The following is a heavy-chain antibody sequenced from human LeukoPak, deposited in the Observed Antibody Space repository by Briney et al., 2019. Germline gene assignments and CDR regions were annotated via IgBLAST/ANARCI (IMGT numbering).Heavy chain of an antibody. D-gene: IGHD2-15*01. Sequence: GGSLRLSCAASGITVSSNYMSWVRQPPGKGLEWVSIIYSGGSTYYADSVKGRFTISRDNSKNTLYLQMNSLRAEDTAVYYCARGVGGSFDYWGQGTLVTVSS. J-gene: IGHJ4*02. V-gene: IGHV3-66*01. CDR2: IYSGGST. CDR3: ARGVGGSFDY. CDR1: GITVSSNY.